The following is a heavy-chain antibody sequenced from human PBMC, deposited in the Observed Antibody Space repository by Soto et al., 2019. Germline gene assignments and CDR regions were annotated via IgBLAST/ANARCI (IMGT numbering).Heavy chain of an antibody. CDR3: ARVDFGGNSYYFDY. J-gene: IGHJ4*02. CDR1: GFTFSDYG. V-gene: IGHV3-33*01. CDR2: VWFDGSIQ. D-gene: IGHD1-7*01. Sequence: GSLRLSCVASGFTFSDYGIHWVRQAPDKGLEWVAVVWFDGSIQYYGDSVKGRFTISRDNSNNTVDLQMNNLRAEDTAVYYCARVDFGGNSYYFDYWGQGTPVTVSS.